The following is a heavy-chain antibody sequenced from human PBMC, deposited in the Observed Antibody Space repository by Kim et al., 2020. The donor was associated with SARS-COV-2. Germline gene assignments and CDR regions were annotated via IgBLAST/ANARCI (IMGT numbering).Heavy chain of an antibody. Sequence: GESLKISCKGSGYSFSTSWIGWVRQMPGKGLEWIGIIYPGDSDTRYSPSFQGQVTISVDKSVSTAYLQWSSLKASDTAMYFCTRRSTAIVIPSFDYWGQGTLVTVSS. V-gene: IGHV5-51*01. J-gene: IGHJ4*02. D-gene: IGHD3-22*01. CDR2: IYPGDSDT. CDR3: TRRSTAIVIPSFDY. CDR1: GYSFSTSW.